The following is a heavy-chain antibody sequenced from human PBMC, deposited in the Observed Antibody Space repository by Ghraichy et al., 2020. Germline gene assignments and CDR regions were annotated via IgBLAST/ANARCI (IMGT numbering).Heavy chain of an antibody. J-gene: IGHJ1*01. CDR2: ITDNGGTT. D-gene: IGHD3/OR15-3a*01. CDR1: GFTFRTYA. CDR3: AKFARDWPNEYLQH. V-gene: IGHV3-23*01. Sequence: GSLRLSCAASGFTFRTYAMSWVRQAPGKGLEWVSAITDNGGTTYDAESVKGRFIISRDNSKNTLFLQMNSLRGEDTAVYYCAKFARDWPNEYLQHWGQGALVTVSS.